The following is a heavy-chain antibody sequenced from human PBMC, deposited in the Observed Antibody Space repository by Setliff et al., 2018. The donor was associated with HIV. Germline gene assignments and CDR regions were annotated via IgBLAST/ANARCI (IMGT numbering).Heavy chain of an antibody. D-gene: IGHD5-18*01. CDR1: GFTFSRYW. J-gene: IGHJ6*03. V-gene: IGHV3-7*03. CDR2: IKEDGSEK. Sequence: GGSLRLSCAASGFTFSRYWMSWVRQAPGKGLEWVANIKEDGSEKYYVDSVKGRFTISRDNAKNSLFLQLNSLRAEDTAVYYCARVQNEYIYGYNNYYYMNVWGKGTTVTVSS. CDR3: ARVQNEYIYGYNNYYYMNV.